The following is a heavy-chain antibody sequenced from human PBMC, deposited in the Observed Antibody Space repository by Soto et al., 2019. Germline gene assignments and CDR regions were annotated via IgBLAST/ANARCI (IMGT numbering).Heavy chain of an antibody. D-gene: IGHD6-19*01. CDR3: ARPYSSGCLGCLDP. Sequence: ASVKVSCKASGGTFSSYAISWVRQAPGQGLEWMGGIIPIFGTANYAQKFQGRVTITADESTSTAYMELSSLRSEDTAVYYCARPYSSGCLGCLDPWGQGTLVTVSS. CDR2: IIPIFGTA. J-gene: IGHJ5*02. CDR1: GGTFSSYA. V-gene: IGHV1-69*13.